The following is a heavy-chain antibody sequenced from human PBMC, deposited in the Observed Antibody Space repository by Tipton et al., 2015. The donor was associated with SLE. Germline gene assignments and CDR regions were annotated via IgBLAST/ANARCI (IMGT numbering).Heavy chain of an antibody. Sequence: TLSLTCAISGDSVSSNTAAWNWVRQSPSRGLEWLGRTYYRSKWYNDYAISMKGRITYNPDTSKNLFSLRLNFVTPEDTAIYYCARDDSLALDALDVCGNGTMATV. D-gene: IGHD2-21*01. V-gene: IGHV6-1*01. CDR3: ARDDSLALDALDV. J-gene: IGHJ3*01. CDR2: TYYRSKWYN. CDR1: GDSVSSNTAA.